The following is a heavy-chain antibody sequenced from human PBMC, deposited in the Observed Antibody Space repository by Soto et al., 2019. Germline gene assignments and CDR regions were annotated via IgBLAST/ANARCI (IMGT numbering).Heavy chain of an antibody. CDR2: FSNSGST. J-gene: IGHJ6*02. V-gene: IGHV4-61*01. Sequence: SETLFLTCTVSGGSVSSGSYYWMWIRQPPGKGLEWIGYFSNSGSTHYNSSLKTRVTISVDKSKNQLSLKLTSVIAADTAVFYCARAYYFGSGRGRSMDVWGQGTTVTVSS. CDR1: GGSVSSGSYY. CDR3: ARAYYFGSGRGRSMDV. D-gene: IGHD3-10*01.